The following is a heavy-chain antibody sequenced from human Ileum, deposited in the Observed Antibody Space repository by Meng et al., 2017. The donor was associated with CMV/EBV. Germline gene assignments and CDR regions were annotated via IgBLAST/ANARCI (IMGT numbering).Heavy chain of an antibody. CDR1: GFKFDKVA. CDR3: ARVKSLRFLEWLLPDY. V-gene: IGHV3-33*01. CDR2: ISADGKNQ. D-gene: IGHD3-3*01. J-gene: IGHJ4*02. Sequence: GFKFDKVAMHGVRKDPGKGMERVAIISADGKNQHYADYVKGRFAISRDNSKNTLYLQMNSLRAEDTAVYYCARVKSLRFLEWLLPDYWGQGTLVTVSS.